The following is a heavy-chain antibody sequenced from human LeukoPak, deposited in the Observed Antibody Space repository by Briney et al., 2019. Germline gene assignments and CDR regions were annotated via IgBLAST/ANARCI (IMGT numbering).Heavy chain of an antibody. V-gene: IGHV3-48*03. J-gene: IGHJ5*02. D-gene: IGHD2-15*01. CDR3: ARGPEGYCSGGSCYGGWFDP. CDR2: ISSSGSTI. Sequence: PGGSLRLSCAASGFTFSSYEMNWVGQAPGKGLEGVSYISSSGSTIYYADSVTGRFTISRDNAKNSLYLQMNSLRAEDTAVYYCARGPEGYCSGGSCYGGWFDPWGQGTLVTVSS. CDR1: GFTFSSYE.